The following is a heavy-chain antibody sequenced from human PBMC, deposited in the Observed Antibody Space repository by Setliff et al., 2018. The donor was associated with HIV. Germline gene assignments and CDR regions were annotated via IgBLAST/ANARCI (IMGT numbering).Heavy chain of an antibody. Sequence: ASVKVSCKASGYTFTDYYMHWVRQAPGQGLEWMGRIHPNSGGTASPQKFQGRVAMTRDTSISTAYMELRSLRPDDTAVYYCVRNPHPTVVVPRDSHYYSMNIWGKGTTVTSP. V-gene: IGHV1-2*06. CDR3: VRNPHPTVVVPRDSHYYSMNI. D-gene: IGHD2-21*01. CDR1: GYTFTDYY. CDR2: IHPNSGGT. J-gene: IGHJ6*03.